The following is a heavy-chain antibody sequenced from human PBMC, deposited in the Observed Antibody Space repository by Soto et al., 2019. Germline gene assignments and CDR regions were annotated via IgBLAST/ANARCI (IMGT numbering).Heavy chain of an antibody. J-gene: IGHJ4*02. Sequence: QVQLVQSGAEVKKPGASVKVSCKASGYTFTDYYIHWVRQAPGLGLEWMGLINPSGGSASYAQKFRGRVTMTRDTSTSTVYMELSSLRSEDTAVYYCARDYPLGGGPKRDFEYWGQGTLVTVSS. CDR1: GYTFTDYY. V-gene: IGHV1-46*01. CDR3: ARDYPLGGGPKRDFEY. CDR2: INPSGGSA. D-gene: IGHD3-16*01.